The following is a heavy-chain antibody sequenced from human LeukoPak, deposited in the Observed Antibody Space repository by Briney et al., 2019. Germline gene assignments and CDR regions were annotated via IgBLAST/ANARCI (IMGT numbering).Heavy chain of an antibody. J-gene: IGHJ4*02. CDR3: ASSGYSSSSDY. D-gene: IGHD6-13*01. CDR2: ISAYNGYT. Sequence: ASVKVSCKASGYTFTNYGISWVRQAPGQGLEWMGWISAYNGYTNYAQKFQGRVTMTTDTSTSTAYMELRSLRSDDTAVYYCASSGYSSSSDYWGQGTLVTVSS. V-gene: IGHV1-18*01. CDR1: GYTFTNYG.